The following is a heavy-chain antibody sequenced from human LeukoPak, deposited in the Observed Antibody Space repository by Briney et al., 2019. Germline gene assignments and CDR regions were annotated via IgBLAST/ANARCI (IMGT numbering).Heavy chain of an antibody. V-gene: IGHV3-30*02. CDR2: IRYDGSNK. D-gene: IGHD5-18*01. CDR3: AKERDTAMVTIDY. CDR1: GFTFSSYG. Sequence: PGGSLRLSCAASGFTFSSYGMHWVRLAPGKGPEWVAFIRYDGSNKYYADSVKGRFTISRDNSKNTLYLQMNSLRAEDTAVYYCAKERDTAMVTIDYWGQGTLVTVSS. J-gene: IGHJ4*02.